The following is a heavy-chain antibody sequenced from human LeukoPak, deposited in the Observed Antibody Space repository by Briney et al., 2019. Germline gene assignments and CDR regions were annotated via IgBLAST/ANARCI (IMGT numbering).Heavy chain of an antibody. CDR3: ARDYYGSGSYDYGMDV. CDR1: GGSISSYY. CDR2: IYYSGST. D-gene: IGHD3-10*01. Sequence: PSETLSLTCTVSGGSISSYYWSWIRQPPGKALEWIGYIYYSGSTNYNPSLKSRVTISVDTSKNQFSLKLSSVTAADTAVYYCARDYYGSGSYDYGMDVWGQGTTVTVSS. J-gene: IGHJ6*02. V-gene: IGHV4-59*12.